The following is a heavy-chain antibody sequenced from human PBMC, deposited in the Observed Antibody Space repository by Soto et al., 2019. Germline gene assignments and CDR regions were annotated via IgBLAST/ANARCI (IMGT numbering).Heavy chain of an antibody. Sequence: PGGSLRLSCVGSGFVFKNFAIHWVRQPPGKGLEWGAVIRGTGVNTYYAASVKRRFNISRDNSKNTVYLQMDSLKVEDTAVYYCAKRASPANINNWFDPGGPGTQVNVSS. CDR3: AKRASPANINNWFDP. V-gene: IGHV3-23*01. CDR1: GFVFKNFA. J-gene: IGHJ5*02. CDR2: IRGTGVNT.